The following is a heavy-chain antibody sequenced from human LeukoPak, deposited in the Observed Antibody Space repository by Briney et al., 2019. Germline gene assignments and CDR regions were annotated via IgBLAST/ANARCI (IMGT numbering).Heavy chain of an antibody. D-gene: IGHD3-22*01. CDR2: ISGSGGST. CDR1: GFTFSSYA. V-gene: IGHV3-23*01. J-gene: IGHJ4*02. CDR3: AKNDYCYSSGSIDY. Sequence: PGGSLRLSCAASGFTFSSYAMSWVRQAPGKGLEWVSAISGSGGSTYYADSVKGRFTISRDNSKNTLYLQMNSLRAEDTAVYYCAKNDYCYSSGSIDYWGQGALVTVSS.